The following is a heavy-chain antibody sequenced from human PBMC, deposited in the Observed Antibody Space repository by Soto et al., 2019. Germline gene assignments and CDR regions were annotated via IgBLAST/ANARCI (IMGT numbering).Heavy chain of an antibody. J-gene: IGHJ4*02. V-gene: IGHV3-23*01. D-gene: IGHD2-15*01. Sequence: PGGSLRLSCAASGFTFSSYAMSWVRQAPGKGLEWVSGISDSDGSTYYADSVKGRVTISRDNSKNTVSLQMNSLRAEDTGVYYCAREYSLAVVLPGYWGQGTLVTVSS. CDR2: ISDSDGST. CDR3: AREYSLAVVLPGY. CDR1: GFTFSSYA.